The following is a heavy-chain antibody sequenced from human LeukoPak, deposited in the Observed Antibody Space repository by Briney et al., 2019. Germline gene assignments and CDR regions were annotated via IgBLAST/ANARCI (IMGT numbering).Heavy chain of an antibody. Sequence: GASVKVSCKVSGYTLTELSMHWVRQAPGKGLEWMGGFDPEDGETIYAQKFQGRVTMTEDTSTDTAYMELSSLRSDDTAVYYCARDGIGDHFWSLFDYWGQGTLVTVSS. J-gene: IGHJ4*02. CDR2: FDPEDGET. CDR3: ARDGIGDHFWSLFDY. V-gene: IGHV1-24*01. D-gene: IGHD3-3*02. CDR1: GYTLTELS.